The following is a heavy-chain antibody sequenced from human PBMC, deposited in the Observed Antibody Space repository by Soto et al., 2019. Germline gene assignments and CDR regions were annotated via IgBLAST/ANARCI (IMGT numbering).Heavy chain of an antibody. Sequence: ASVKVSCKASGYTFTSYAMHWVRQAPGQRLEWMGWINAGNGNTKYSQKFQGRVTITRDTSASTAYMELSSLRSEDTAVYYCAGDVAAPGWFDPWGQGTLVTVSS. CDR3: AGDVAAPGWFDP. J-gene: IGHJ5*02. V-gene: IGHV1-3*01. CDR1: GYTFTSYA. D-gene: IGHD6-25*01. CDR2: INAGNGNT.